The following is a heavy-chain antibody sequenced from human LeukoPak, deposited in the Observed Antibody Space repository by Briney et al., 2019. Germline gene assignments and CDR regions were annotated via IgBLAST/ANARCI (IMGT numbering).Heavy chain of an antibody. J-gene: IGHJ6*02. V-gene: IGHV3-23*01. CDR1: GFTFSDYA. CDR3: AKGEGAYYYYGVDV. CDR2: IRGSGAST. D-gene: IGHD1-26*01. Sequence: GGSLRLSCAASGFTFSDYAMTLVRQAPGKGLEWGSSIRGSGASTYYADSVKGRFTISRDISKNTLYLQMSSLRAEDAAVYYCAKGEGAYYYYGVDVWGQGTTVTVSS.